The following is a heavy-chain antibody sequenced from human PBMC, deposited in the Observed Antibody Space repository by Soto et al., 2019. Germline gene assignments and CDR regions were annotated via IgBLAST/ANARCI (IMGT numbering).Heavy chain of an antibody. V-gene: IGHV4-4*07. D-gene: IGHD6-19*01. CDR1: GDSISGYY. Sequence: SETLSLTCTVSGDSISGYYWSWIRQPAGKGLEWIGRIYASGSTISNPSLRSRVALSVDTSKNQFSLKLNSVTAADTAMYYCARSGYSSGWYTAFDSWSQGTLVTVSS. J-gene: IGHJ4*02. CDR2: IYASGST. CDR3: ARSGYSSGWYTAFDS.